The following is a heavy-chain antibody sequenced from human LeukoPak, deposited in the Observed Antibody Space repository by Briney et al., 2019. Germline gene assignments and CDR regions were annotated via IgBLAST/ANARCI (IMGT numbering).Heavy chain of an antibody. J-gene: IGHJ4*02. CDR3: AKERASGYDLYYFDY. CDR1: GFTFGIYD. V-gene: IGHV3-30*02. D-gene: IGHD5-12*01. CDR2: IRYDGSNK. Sequence: GGSLRLPCAASGFTFGIYDMHWVRQAPGKGLEWVAFIRYDGSNKYYADSVKGRFTISRDNFKNTLYLQMNSLRAEDTAVYYCAKERASGYDLYYFDYWGQGTLVTVSS.